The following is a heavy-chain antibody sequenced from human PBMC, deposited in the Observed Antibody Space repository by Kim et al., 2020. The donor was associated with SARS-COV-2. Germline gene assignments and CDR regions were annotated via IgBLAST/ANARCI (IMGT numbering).Heavy chain of an antibody. CDR3: ARQFVIAAPGATTVDI. J-gene: IGHJ3*02. Sequence: SETLSLTCTVSGGSISSSSYYWGWIRQPPGKGLEWIGSIYYSGSTYYNPSLKSRVTISVDTSKNQFSLKLSSVTAADTAVYYCARQFVIAAPGATTVDIWGQRTTFTVSS. CDR2: IYYSGST. CDR1: GGSISSSSYY. D-gene: IGHD6-13*01. V-gene: IGHV4-39*01.